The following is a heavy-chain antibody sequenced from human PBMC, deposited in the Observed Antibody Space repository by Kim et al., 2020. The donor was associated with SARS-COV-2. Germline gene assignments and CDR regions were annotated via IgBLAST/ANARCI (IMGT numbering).Heavy chain of an antibody. J-gene: IGHJ4*02. CDR2: LIGGSTGT. Sequence: GGYLRLSCAASGFTFNKFAMNWVRQAPGKGLEWVAGLIGGSTGTYYADSLKGRFTISRDNSRSTLYLQMNSLTAEDTAVYFCTKRVYNASVTFSSYFDAWGRGTLVTVAS. CDR1: GFTFNKFA. CDR3: TKRVYNASVTFSSYFDA. D-gene: IGHD1-1*01. V-gene: IGHV3-23*01.